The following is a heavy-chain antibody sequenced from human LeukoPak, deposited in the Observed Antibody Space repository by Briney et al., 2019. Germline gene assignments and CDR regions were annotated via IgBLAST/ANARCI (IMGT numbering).Heavy chain of an antibody. CDR2: FYTSGNTRST. J-gene: IGHJ4*02. D-gene: IGHD1/OR15-1a*01. Sequence: TSETLSLTCTVSGGSIGGDYWSWIRQPAGKGLEWIGRFYTSGNTRSTIYNPSLRSRVTMSADTSKNQLSLRVNSVTAADTAIYYCARDEQGTRSDYWGQGTLVTVAS. V-gene: IGHV4-4*07. CDR1: GGSIGGDY. CDR3: ARDEQGTRSDY.